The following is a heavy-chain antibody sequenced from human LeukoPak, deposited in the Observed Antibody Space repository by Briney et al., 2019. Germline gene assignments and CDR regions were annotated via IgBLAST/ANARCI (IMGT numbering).Heavy chain of an antibody. CDR1: GYTFTSYG. D-gene: IGHD1-26*01. CDR2: ISAYNGST. Sequence: ASVKVSCKASGYTFTSYGISWVRQAPGQGLEWMGWISAYNGSTNYAQKLQGRVTMTTDTSTSTAYMELRSLRSDDTAVYYCARDWIVGATDLGGYWGQGTLVTVSS. J-gene: IGHJ4*02. V-gene: IGHV1-18*01. CDR3: ARDWIVGATDLGGY.